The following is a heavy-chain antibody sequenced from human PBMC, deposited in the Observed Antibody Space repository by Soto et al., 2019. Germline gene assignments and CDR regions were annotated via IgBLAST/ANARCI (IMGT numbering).Heavy chain of an antibody. Sequence: QVQLVQSGAEVKKPGGSVKVCCKASGYTFINYYMHWVRQAPGQGLEWMGIINPSDDSTSYAQKFQSRVSMTRDTSTSTVYMDLSSLRSEDTAVYYCARVGYYDSSFDAFDIWGQGTMVTVSS. CDR2: INPSDDST. D-gene: IGHD3-22*01. CDR3: ARVGYYDSSFDAFDI. V-gene: IGHV1-46*03. J-gene: IGHJ3*02. CDR1: GYTFINYY.